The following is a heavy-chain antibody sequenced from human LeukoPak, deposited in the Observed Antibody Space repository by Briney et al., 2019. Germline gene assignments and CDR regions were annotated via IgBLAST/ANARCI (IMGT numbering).Heavy chain of an antibody. D-gene: IGHD3-22*01. CDR3: AREGTMISSFDY. CDR1: GFTFSSYE. CDR2: ISSSGSTI. J-gene: IGHJ4*02. V-gene: IGHV3-48*03. Sequence: PGGSLRLSCAASGFTFSSYEMNWVRQAPGKGLEWVSYISSSGSTIYYADSVKGRFTISRDNAKNSLYLEMNSLRVDDTAVYYCAREGTMISSFDYWGQGTLVTVSS.